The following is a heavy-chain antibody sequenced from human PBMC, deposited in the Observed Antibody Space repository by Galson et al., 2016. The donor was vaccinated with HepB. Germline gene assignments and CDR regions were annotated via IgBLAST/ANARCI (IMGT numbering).Heavy chain of an antibody. CDR3: TTGEAIVGSAYIRDAVNI. V-gene: IGHV3-73*01. Sequence: SLRLSCAASGFTFSDSAMHWVRQASGKGLEWVGRIRSKANSYAKAYGASVKGRFTISRDDSDNKAYLQMNSLKAEDTAMYYCTTGEAIVGSAYIRDAVNIWGPGTMVTVSS. CDR2: IRSKANSYAK. CDR1: GFTFSDSA. J-gene: IGHJ3*02. D-gene: IGHD3-16*01.